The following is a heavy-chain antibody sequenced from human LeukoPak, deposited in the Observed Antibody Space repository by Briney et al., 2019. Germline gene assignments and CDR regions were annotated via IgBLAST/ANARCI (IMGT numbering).Heavy chain of an antibody. J-gene: IGHJ4*02. D-gene: IGHD6-13*01. CDR2: INPNSGGT. Sequence: VASVKVSCKTSGYTFTDNVITWVRQAPGQGLEWMGWINPNSGGTNYAQKFQGRVTMTRDTSISTAYMELSRLRSDDTAVYYCARVRDDSILAAAGWGPFDYWGQGTLVTVSS. CDR1: GYTFTDNV. CDR3: ARVRDDSILAAAGWGPFDY. V-gene: IGHV1-2*02.